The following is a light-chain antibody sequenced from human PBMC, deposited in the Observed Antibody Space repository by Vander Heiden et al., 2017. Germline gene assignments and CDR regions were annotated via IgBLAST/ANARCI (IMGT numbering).Light chain of an antibody. J-gene: IGKJ1*01. CDR3: QQLNSYLL. CDR1: QGISSY. V-gene: IGKV1-9*01. CDR2: AAS. Sequence: DIQLTQSPSFLSASVGDRVTITYRASQGISSYLAWYQQKPGKAPKLLIYAASTLQSGVPSRFSGSGSGTEFTLTISSLQPEDFATYYCQQLNSYLLFGQGTKVEIK.